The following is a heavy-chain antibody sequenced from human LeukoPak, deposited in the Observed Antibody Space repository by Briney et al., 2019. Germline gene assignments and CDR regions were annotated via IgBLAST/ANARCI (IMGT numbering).Heavy chain of an antibody. J-gene: IGHJ5*02. Sequence: GESLKISCKGSGYNFTSYWIGWVRQMPGKGLEWMGIIYPGDSDTRYSPSFQGQVTISADKSISTAYLQCSSLKASDTAMYYCARHRVAVAGTNWLDPWGQGTLVTVSS. V-gene: IGHV5-51*01. CDR1: GYNFTSYW. CDR2: IYPGDSDT. CDR3: ARHRVAVAGTNWLDP. D-gene: IGHD6-19*01.